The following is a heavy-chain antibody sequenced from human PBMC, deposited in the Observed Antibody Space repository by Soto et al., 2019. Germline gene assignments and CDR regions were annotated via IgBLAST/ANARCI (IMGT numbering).Heavy chain of an antibody. CDR1: GFTFSSYA. Sequence: GGSLRLSCAASGFTFSSYAMSWVRQAPGKGLEWVSVISGSGGNTDYADSVKGRFTISRDNSKNTLYLQMNSLRAEDTAVYYCAKVEKELELPAFDIWGQGTMVTVSS. D-gene: IGHD1-7*01. J-gene: IGHJ3*02. CDR3: AKVEKELELPAFDI. CDR2: ISGSGGNT. V-gene: IGHV3-23*01.